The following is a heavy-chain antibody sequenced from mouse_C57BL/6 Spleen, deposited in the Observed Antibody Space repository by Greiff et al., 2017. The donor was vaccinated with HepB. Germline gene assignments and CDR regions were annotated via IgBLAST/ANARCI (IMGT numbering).Heavy chain of an antibody. Sequence: QVQLQQPGAELVKPGASVKLSCKASGYTFTSYWMHWVKQRPGQGLEWIGMIHPNSGSTNYNEKFKSKATLTVDKASSTAYMQHSSLTSEDSAVYYCARGLTYYFDYWGQGTTLTVSS. CDR2: IHPNSGST. D-gene: IGHD2-12*01. CDR1: GYTFTSYW. J-gene: IGHJ2*01. V-gene: IGHV1-64*01. CDR3: ARGLTYYFDY.